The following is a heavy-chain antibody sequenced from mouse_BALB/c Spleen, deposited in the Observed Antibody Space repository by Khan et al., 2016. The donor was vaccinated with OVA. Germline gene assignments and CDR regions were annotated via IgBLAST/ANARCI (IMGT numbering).Heavy chain of an antibody. Sequence: VELVESGAELARPGASVKLSCKASGYTFTSYTMHWVKQRPGQGLEWIGYINPSSGYTKYNQKFKDKTTLTADKSSSTAYMQLSSLTSEDSAVYYCARTHERWGQGTTLTVSS. CDR2: INPSSGYT. CDR3: ARTHER. CDR1: GYTFTSYT. J-gene: IGHJ2*01. V-gene: IGHV1-4*01.